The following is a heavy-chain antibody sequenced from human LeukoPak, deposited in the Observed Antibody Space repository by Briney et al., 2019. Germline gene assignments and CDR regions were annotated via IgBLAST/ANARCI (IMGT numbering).Heavy chain of an antibody. J-gene: IGHJ6*02. D-gene: IGHD1-26*01. Sequence: SETLSLTCTVSGGSISSYYWSWIRQPPGKGLEWIGSIYYSGSTYYNPSLKSRVTISVDTSKNQFSLKLSSVTAADTAVYYCARDPPAGAYYYGMDVWGQGTTVTVSS. CDR1: GGSISSYY. CDR3: ARDPPAGAYYYGMDV. V-gene: IGHV4-59*12. CDR2: IYYSGST.